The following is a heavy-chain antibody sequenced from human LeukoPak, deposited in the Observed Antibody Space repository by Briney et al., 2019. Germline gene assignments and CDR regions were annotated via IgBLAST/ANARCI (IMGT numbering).Heavy chain of an antibody. CDR2: IYPGNSDT. D-gene: IGHD4-11*01. V-gene: IGHV5-51*01. J-gene: IGHJ5*02. CDR3: ASTWHDKSKYWFDP. CDR1: EYPFTNYW. Sequence: GESLKISCKVFEYPFTNYWIGGGRQMPGKGLEWMGIIYPGNSDTRYSPSFQGQVTISADKSISTAYLQWSSLKVSDTAMYYCASTWHDKSKYWFDPWGQGTLVTVSS.